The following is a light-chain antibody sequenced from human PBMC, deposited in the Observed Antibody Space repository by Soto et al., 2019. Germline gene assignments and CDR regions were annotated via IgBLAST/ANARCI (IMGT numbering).Light chain of an antibody. CDR3: CSYAGFSSVI. V-gene: IGLV2-23*02. Sequence: QSALTQPASVSGSPGQSITISCTGTRNDVGSYVLVSWYQQHPGKAPKLIIYDVSKRPSGVSNRFSGSKSGNAASLTISGLQAEDEADYYCCSYAGFSSVIFGGGTQLTVL. J-gene: IGLJ2*01. CDR2: DVS. CDR1: RNDVGSYVL.